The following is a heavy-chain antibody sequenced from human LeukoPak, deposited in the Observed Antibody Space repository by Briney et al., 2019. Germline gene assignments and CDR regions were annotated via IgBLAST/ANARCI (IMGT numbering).Heavy chain of an antibody. CDR3: AIAAAATEAFDI. V-gene: IGHV3-64D*06. CDR1: AFTFSSYV. J-gene: IGHJ3*02. D-gene: IGHD6-13*01. CDR2: ISSNGGMT. Sequence: RGGTLRLSCSASAFTFSSYVIHWVRQAPGKGLEYVSAISSNGGMTYYADSVKGRFTISRDNSKKALILQMSSLRAEDTAVYYCAIAAAATEAFDIWGQGTMVTV.